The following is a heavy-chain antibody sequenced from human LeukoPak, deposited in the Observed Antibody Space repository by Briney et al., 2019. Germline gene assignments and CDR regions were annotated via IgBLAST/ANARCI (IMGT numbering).Heavy chain of an antibody. J-gene: IGHJ5*02. D-gene: IGHD2-15*01. CDR1: GFTFCDHW. V-gene: IGHV3-7*01. CDR2: LKQDESNR. Sequence: GGALRLSCGTSGFTFCDHWMSWVRQARGRGLEWVANLKQDESNRFFGASVKGRFTNARDNVKNSLYLKINSLSPDDTAVYYCARDASLYCSGNDCYWAFDRWGQGTLVTVSS. CDR3: ARDASLYCSGNDCYWAFDR.